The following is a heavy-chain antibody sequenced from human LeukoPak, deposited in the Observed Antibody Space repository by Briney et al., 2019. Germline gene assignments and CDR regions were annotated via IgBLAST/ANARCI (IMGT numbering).Heavy chain of an antibody. CDR3: ARENSWNFRGMDV. V-gene: IGHV3-33*01. J-gene: IGHJ6*02. D-gene: IGHD1-1*01. CDR1: EFTFSSYG. CDR2: IWYDGSNK. Sequence: GGSLRLSCAASEFTFSSYGMHWDRQAPGKGLLWVAVIWYDGSNKYYADSVKGRFTISRDNSKNTLYLQMNSLRAEDTAVYYCARENSWNFRGMDVWGQGTTVTVSS.